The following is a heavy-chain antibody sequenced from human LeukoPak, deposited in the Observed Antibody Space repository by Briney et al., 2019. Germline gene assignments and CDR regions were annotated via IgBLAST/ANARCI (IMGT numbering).Heavy chain of an antibody. J-gene: IGHJ5*02. Sequence: GRSLRLSCAASGFTFCDYAMHWVRQAPGKGLEWVAGISWNSGSIGYADSVKGRFTISRDNAKNSLYLQMNSLRAEDTALYYCAKDRAAMVLGWFDPWGQGTLVTVSS. V-gene: IGHV3-9*01. CDR2: ISWNSGSI. D-gene: IGHD5-18*01. CDR1: GFTFCDYA. CDR3: AKDRAAMVLGWFDP.